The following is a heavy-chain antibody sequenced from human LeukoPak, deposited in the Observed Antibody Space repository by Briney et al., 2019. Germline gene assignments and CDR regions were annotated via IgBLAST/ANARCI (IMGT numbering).Heavy chain of an antibody. CDR2: IYHSGST. J-gene: IGHJ4*02. Sequence: SETLSLTCTVSGYSISSGYYWGWIRQPPGKGLEWIGSIYHSGSTYYNPSLKSRVSFSVDASKNQFSLRLYSVTAADTAVYYCARHARHYDILTTNGYYFDYWGQGTLVTVSS. CDR1: GYSISSGYY. D-gene: IGHD3-9*01. CDR3: ARHARHYDILTTNGYYFDY. V-gene: IGHV4-38-2*02.